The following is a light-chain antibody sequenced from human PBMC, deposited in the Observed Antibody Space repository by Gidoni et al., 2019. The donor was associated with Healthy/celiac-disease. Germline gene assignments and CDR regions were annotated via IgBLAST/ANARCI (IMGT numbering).Light chain of an antibody. J-gene: IGLJ2*01. CDR3: AAWDDSLNGVV. Sequence: QSVLTQPPSPPGTPGQRVTISCSGSSSNSGSNTVNWYQQLPGTAPKLLIYSNNQRPSGVPDRFSGSKSGTSASLAISGLQSEDEADYYCAAWDDSLNGVVFGGGTKLTVL. V-gene: IGLV1-44*01. CDR1: SSNSGSNT. CDR2: SNN.